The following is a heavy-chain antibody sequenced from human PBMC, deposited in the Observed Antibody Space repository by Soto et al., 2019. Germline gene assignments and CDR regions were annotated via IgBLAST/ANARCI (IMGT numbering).Heavy chain of an antibody. D-gene: IGHD3-22*01. CDR3: ARGDYYDTSGPFLDVFDI. J-gene: IGHJ3*02. CDR2: INPDGSQK. Sequence: PGGSLRLSCAGSGFAFSSYWMSWVRQAPGNGLEWVANINPDGSQKWYVDSVKGRFTTSRDNAKNSLYLQMNSLRVDDTAVYYCARGDYYDTSGPFLDVFDIWGHGTMVTVSS. CDR1: GFAFSSYW. V-gene: IGHV3-7*04.